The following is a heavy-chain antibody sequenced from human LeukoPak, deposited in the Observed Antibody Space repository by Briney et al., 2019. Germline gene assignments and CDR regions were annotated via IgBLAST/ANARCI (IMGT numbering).Heavy chain of an antibody. CDR3: ARDQGMDGYNLGFIDY. V-gene: IGHV1-2*02. J-gene: IGHJ4*02. Sequence: ASVKVSCKASGSTFTGYYMHWVRQAPGQGLEWMGWINPNSGGTNSAQKFQGRVTMTRDTSISTAYMELSRLRSDDTAVYYCARDQGMDGYNLGFIDYWGQGTLVTVSS. CDR1: GSTFTGYY. CDR2: INPNSGGT. D-gene: IGHD5-24*01.